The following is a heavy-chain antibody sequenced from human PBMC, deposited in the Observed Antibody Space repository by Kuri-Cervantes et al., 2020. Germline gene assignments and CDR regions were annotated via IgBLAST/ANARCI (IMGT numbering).Heavy chain of an antibody. CDR2: ITSSSNII. J-gene: IGHJ6*03. Sequence: GESLKISCSASGFTFRRHSMNWVRPAPGKGLEWVSYITSSSNIIYYSGSVKGRFTIYSDNARNSLYLQMNSLKAEDMAVYYCARGSSSGSSPGHYYYYYMDVWGQGTTVTVSS. CDR1: GFTFRRHS. CDR3: ARGSSSGSSPGHYYYYYMDV. V-gene: IGHV3-48*01. D-gene: IGHD3-22*01.